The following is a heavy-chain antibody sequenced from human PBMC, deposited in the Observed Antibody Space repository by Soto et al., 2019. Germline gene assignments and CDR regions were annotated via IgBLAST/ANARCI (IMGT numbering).Heavy chain of an antibody. CDR1: GFTFTTYA. Sequence: GGSLRLSCVASGFTFTTYAMSWVRQAPGKGLEWVSAISGSGDGTFYADSVKGRFTISRDNSKNTLYLQMNGLRTEDTAVYYCAHPRGYGVFDAYDFWGQGTMVTVSS. CDR2: ISGSGDGT. D-gene: IGHD4-17*01. J-gene: IGHJ3*01. V-gene: IGHV3-23*01. CDR3: AHPRGYGVFDAYDF.